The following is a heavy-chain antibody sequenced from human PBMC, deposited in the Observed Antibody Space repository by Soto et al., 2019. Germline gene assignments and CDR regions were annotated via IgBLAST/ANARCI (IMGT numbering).Heavy chain of an antibody. CDR3: ARGGGGWYYDY. D-gene: IGHD6-19*01. V-gene: IGHV6-1*01. CDR1: GDSVSSNSAA. CDR2: TYYRSKWYN. Sequence: QVQLQQSGPGLVKPSQTLSLTCAISGDSVSSNSAAGNWIRQSPSRGLEWLGRTYYRSKWYNDYAVSVTSRVTLNPDTSKNEFSLQLNSVTPEASAVYYCARGGGGWYYDYWGQGTLVTVSS. J-gene: IGHJ4*02.